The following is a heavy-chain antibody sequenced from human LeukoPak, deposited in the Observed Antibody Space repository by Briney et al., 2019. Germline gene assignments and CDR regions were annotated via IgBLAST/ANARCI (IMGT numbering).Heavy chain of an antibody. D-gene: IGHD6-13*01. J-gene: IGHJ4*02. Sequence: SETLSLTCAVYGGSFSGYYWSWIRQPPGKGLEWIGEINHSGSTNYNPSLKSRVTISADTSKNQFSLKLSSVTAADTAVYYCASEGGAAAGTVYWGQGTLVTVSS. CDR3: ASEGGAAAGTVY. CDR1: GGSFSGYY. V-gene: IGHV4-34*01. CDR2: INHSGST.